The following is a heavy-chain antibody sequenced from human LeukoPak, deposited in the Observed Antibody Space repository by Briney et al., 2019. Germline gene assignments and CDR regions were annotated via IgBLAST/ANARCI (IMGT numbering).Heavy chain of an antibody. V-gene: IGHV3-7*01. CDR3: ARLSGFTETSHFDY. CDR2: IKQDGSEK. Sequence: GSLRLSCAASGFTFSSYWMSWVRQAPGKGLEWVANIKQDGSEKYYVDSVKGRFTISRDNAKNSLYLQMNSLGAEDTALYYCARLSGFTETSHFDYWGQGTLVTVSS. J-gene: IGHJ4*02. CDR1: GFTFSSYW. D-gene: IGHD6-25*01.